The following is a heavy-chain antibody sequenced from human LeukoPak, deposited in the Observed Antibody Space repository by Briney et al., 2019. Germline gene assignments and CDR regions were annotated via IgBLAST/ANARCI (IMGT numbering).Heavy chain of an antibody. CDR3: ARDETGGSQNFDY. CDR1: GYTFTGYY. Sequence: ASVKVSRKASGYTFTGYYMHWVRQAPGQGLEWMGRINPNSGGTNYAQKFQGRVTMTRDTSISTAYMELSRLRSDDTAVYYCARDETGGSQNFDYWGQGTLVTVSS. D-gene: IGHD1-26*01. CDR2: INPNSGGT. J-gene: IGHJ4*02. V-gene: IGHV1-2*06.